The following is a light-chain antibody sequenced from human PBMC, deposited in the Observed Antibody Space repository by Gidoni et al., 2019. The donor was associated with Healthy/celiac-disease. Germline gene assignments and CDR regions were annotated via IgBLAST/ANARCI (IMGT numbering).Light chain of an antibody. CDR3: QQYGSSPLWT. Sequence: EIVLTQSPGTRSLSPGERATLSCRASQSVSSSYLAWYQQKPGQAPRLLIYGASSRATGIPDRFSGSGSGTDFTLTISRLEPEDFAVYFCQQYGSSPLWTFGRGTKVEIK. CDR2: GAS. V-gene: IGKV3-20*01. J-gene: IGKJ1*01. CDR1: QSVSSSY.